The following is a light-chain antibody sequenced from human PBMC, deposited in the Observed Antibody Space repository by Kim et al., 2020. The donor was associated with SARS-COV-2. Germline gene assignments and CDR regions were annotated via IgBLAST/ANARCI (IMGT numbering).Light chain of an antibody. Sequence: QSALTQPASVSGSPGQSVTISCTGTSSDVGGHNLVSWYQQHSGEAPKLIIHADSERPLGVSNRFSGSKSGNTASLTISGLQAKDEANYYCSSYAGTTSSLLFGGGTRLTVL. J-gene: IGLJ2*01. CDR1: SSDVGGHNL. CDR3: SSYAGTTSSLL. CDR2: ADS. V-gene: IGLV2-23*01.